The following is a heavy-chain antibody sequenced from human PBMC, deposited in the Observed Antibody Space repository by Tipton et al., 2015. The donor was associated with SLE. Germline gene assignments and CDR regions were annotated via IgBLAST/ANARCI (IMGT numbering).Heavy chain of an antibody. CDR1: GYSISSGYY. V-gene: IGHV4-38-2*02. Sequence: TLSLTCAVSGYSISSGYYWGWIRQPPGKGLEWIGSIYTSGSTNYNPSLKSRVTISVDTSKNQFSLKLSSVTAADTAVYYCAREVGAYAYYYYYMDVWGKGTTVTVSS. CDR2: IYTSGST. CDR3: AREVGAYAYYYYYMDV. D-gene: IGHD1-26*01. J-gene: IGHJ6*03.